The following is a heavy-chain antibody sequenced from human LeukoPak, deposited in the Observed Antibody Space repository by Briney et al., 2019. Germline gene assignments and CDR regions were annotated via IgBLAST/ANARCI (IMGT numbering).Heavy chain of an antibody. CDR3: ARESGIFGVGYFDY. D-gene: IGHD3-3*01. V-gene: IGHV4-39*07. Sequence: SETLSLTCSVSGGSIKSSTYYWVWIRQAPGKGLEWIGNIYYSGSIYYNPSLNSRVTISVDTSKNQFSLKLSSVTAADTAVYYCARESGIFGVGYFDYWGQGTLVTVSS. CDR2: IYYSGSI. CDR1: GGSIKSSTYY. J-gene: IGHJ4*02.